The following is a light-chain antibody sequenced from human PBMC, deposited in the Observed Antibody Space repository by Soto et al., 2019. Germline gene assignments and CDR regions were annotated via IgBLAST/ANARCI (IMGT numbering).Light chain of an antibody. J-gene: IGLJ2*01. Sequence: QSVLTQPPSASGSPGQSVTISCTGTSGDIGGYNFVSWYQQHPGKAPKLMIDEVNKRPSGVPDRFSGSKSGNTASLTVSGLQAEDEADYYCSSYADTNNLVFGGGTQLTVL. CDR1: SGDIGGYNF. CDR3: SSYADTNNLV. V-gene: IGLV2-8*01. CDR2: EVN.